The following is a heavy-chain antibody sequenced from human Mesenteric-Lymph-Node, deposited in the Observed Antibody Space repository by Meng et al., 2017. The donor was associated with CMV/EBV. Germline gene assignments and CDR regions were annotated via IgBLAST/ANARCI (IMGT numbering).Heavy chain of an antibody. D-gene: IGHD6-19*01. V-gene: IGHV3-7*03. CDR1: GFTFSSYW. CDR3: TRGIAVSGPKFDY. J-gene: IGHJ4*02. Sequence: GESLKISCAASGFTFSSYWMSWVRQAPGKGLEWVANIKQDGSEKYYVDSVKGRFTISRDNAKNSLYLQMNSLKTEDTDVYYCTRGIAVSGPKFDYWGQGTLVTVSS. CDR2: IKQDGSEK.